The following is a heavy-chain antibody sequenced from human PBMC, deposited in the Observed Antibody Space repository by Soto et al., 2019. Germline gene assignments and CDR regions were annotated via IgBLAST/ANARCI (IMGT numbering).Heavy chain of an antibody. CDR2: IHQTGIT. J-gene: IGHJ5*02. CDR1: GASISSVGCS. Sequence: SDTLSLTCAVSGASISSVGCSLSWIRQPPGKGLEWIGYIHQTGITYYNPSLKSRVTMSLDRSNNQFSLNLSSVTAADTAVYFCVRDRRERNYFEPGGKGTLVTVS. D-gene: IGHD3-9*01. CDR3: VRDRRERNYFEP. V-gene: IGHV4-30-2*01.